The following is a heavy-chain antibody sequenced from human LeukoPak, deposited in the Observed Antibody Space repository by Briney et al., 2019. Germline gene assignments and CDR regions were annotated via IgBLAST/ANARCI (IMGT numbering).Heavy chain of an antibody. D-gene: IGHD3-16*01. CDR3: ARVNYDIAGYKAQFFDH. V-gene: IGHV1-46*04. CDR1: GCTFIDYY. CDR2: LNPRSGGT. Sequence: ASVRVSCKASGCTFIDYYLHWVRQAPGQGLEWMGILNPRSGGTTYAQNLQGRVTMTRDTSTSTMYMDLSSLTFEDTAVYYCARVNYDIAGYKAQFFDHWGQGSLVTVSS. J-gene: IGHJ4*02.